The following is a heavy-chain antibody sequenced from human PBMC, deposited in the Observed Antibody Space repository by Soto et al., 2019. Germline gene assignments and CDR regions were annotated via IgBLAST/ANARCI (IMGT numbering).Heavy chain of an antibody. V-gene: IGHV3-30*18. CDR3: AKGSQGTWYGMDV. CDR1: GFTFSSCG. D-gene: IGHD1-7*01. Sequence: PGGSLRLSCAASGFTFSSCGMHWVRQAPGKGLEWVAVISYDGSNKYYADSVKGRFTISRDNSKNTLYLQMNSLRAEDTAVYYCAKGSQGTWYGMDVWGQGTTVTVSS. CDR2: ISYDGSNK. J-gene: IGHJ6*02.